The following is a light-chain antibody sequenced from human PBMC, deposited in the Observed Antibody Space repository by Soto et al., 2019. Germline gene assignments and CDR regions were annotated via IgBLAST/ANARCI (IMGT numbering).Light chain of an antibody. CDR3: CSYAGSSTFVWI. J-gene: IGLJ2*01. CDR1: SSDVGSYNL. CDR2: EGS. Sequence: QSALTQPASVSGSPGQSITISCTGTSSDVGSYNLVSWYQHHPGKAPKLMIYEGSKRPSGVSNRFSGSKSGNTASLTISGLQAEDEADYYCCSYAGSSTFVWIFGGGTKLTVL. V-gene: IGLV2-23*03.